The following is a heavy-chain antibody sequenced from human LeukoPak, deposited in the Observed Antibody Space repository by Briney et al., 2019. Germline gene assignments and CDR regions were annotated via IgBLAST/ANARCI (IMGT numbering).Heavy chain of an antibody. CDR3: AGSSGWLFDY. Sequence: RPGGSLRLSCAASGFTFTTYWMNWVRQAPGKGLEWVANIKQDGTETYYVDSVKGRFTVSRDNAKNSVYLQMNSLRAEDTAVYYCAGSSGWLFDYWGQGSLVAVSS. J-gene: IGHJ4*02. D-gene: IGHD6-19*01. CDR1: GFTFTTYW. V-gene: IGHV3-7*01. CDR2: IKQDGTET.